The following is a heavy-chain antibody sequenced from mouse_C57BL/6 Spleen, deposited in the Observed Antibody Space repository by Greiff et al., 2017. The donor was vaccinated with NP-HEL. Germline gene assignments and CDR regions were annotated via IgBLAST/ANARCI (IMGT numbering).Heavy chain of an antibody. CDR3: ARGYGNYFYYFDY. J-gene: IGHJ2*01. D-gene: IGHD2-1*01. V-gene: IGHV1-80*01. CDR1: GYAFSSYW. Sequence: VQLQQSGAELVKPGASVKISCKASGYAFSSYWMNWVKQRPGKGLEWIGQIYPGDGDTNYNGKFKGKATLTADKSSSTAYMQLSSLTSEDSAVYFCARGYGNYFYYFDYWGQGTTLTVSS. CDR2: IYPGDGDT.